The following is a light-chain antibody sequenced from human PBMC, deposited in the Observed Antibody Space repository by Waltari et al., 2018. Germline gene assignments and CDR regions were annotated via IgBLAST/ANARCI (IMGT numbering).Light chain of an antibody. Sequence: KFMLTQPHSVSESPGKTVTISCTGSGGSIATNYVQWYQQRPGSAPILLIFEDYQRPSGLPGRFSGSIDTSSNSASLTRSGLKTEDEADYFCQSYDRTDWVFGGGTKLTVL. CDR1: GGSIATNY. J-gene: IGLJ3*02. CDR2: EDY. V-gene: IGLV6-57*02. CDR3: QSYDRTDWV.